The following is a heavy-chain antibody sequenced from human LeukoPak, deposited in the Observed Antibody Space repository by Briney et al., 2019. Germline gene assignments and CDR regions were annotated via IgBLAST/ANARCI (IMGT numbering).Heavy chain of an antibody. J-gene: IGHJ4*02. V-gene: IGHV4-34*01. Sequence: SETLSLTCGVYGGPFSIYCWNWIRQSPGKGLEWIGEINQSGSTQYNPSPTSRVTISLNTTKNQFSLKLSSVTAADTAVYYCATMGSGSYFNYWGQGRLVTVSS. D-gene: IGHD1-26*01. CDR3: ATMGSGSYFNY. CDR2: INQSGST. CDR1: GGPFSIYC.